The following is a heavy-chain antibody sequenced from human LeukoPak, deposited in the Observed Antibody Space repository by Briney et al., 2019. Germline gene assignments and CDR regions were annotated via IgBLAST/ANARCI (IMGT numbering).Heavy chain of an antibody. CDR3: ASGDGYMNWFDP. CDR1: GGSISSYY. J-gene: IGHJ5*02. Sequence: SETLSLTCTVSGGSISSYYWSWIRQPPGKGLEWIGYIYYSGITNYTPSLKSRVTISVDTSKNQFSLKLSSVTAADTAVYYCASGDGYMNWFDPWGQGTLVTVSS. V-gene: IGHV4-59*08. D-gene: IGHD5-24*01. CDR2: IYYSGIT.